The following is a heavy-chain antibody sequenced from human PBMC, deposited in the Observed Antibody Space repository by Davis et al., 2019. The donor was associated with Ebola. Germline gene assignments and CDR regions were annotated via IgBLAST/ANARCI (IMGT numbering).Heavy chain of an antibody. V-gene: IGHV4-39*01. CDR1: GGSISSGSYY. Sequence: PSETLSLTCTVSGGSISSGSYYWGWIRQPPGKGLEWIGSIYYSGSTYYNPSLKSRVTISVDTSKNQFSLKLNSVTAADTAVYYCASPFQRYCSGGSCPWDWGQGTLVTVSS. J-gene: IGHJ4*02. CDR3: ASPFQRYCSGGSCPWD. D-gene: IGHD2-15*01. CDR2: IYYSGST.